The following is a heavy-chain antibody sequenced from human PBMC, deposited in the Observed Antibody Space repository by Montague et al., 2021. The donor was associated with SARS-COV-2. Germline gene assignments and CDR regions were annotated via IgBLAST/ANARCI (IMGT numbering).Heavy chain of an antibody. CDR3: ARHRNYGDHALDNWFHP. Sequence: SETLSLTCTVSGDSISCPNCYWGWIRQAPGKGLDWIGTIYNSGTNYYNPSLKSRLTISIDTTKNQFSLKLTSVTAADTAVFYCARHRNYGDHALDNWFHPWGQGTLVTVSS. J-gene: IGHJ5*02. D-gene: IGHD4-17*01. V-gene: IGHV4-39*01. CDR1: GDSISCPNCY. CDR2: IYNSGTN.